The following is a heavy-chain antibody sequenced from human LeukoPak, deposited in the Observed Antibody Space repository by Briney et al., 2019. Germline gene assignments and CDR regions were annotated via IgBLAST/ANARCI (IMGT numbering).Heavy chain of an antibody. CDR3: AHFGNWFDP. Sequence: PGGSLRLSCAASGFTFSSYSMSWVRQAPGKGLEWVSYISSSSSTIYYADSVKGRFTISRDNAKNSLYLQMNSLRAEDTAGYSRAHFGNWFDPWGQRTLVTVSS. D-gene: IGHD3-10*01. CDR2: ISSSSSTI. J-gene: IGHJ5*02. CDR1: GFTFSSYS. V-gene: IGHV3-48*04.